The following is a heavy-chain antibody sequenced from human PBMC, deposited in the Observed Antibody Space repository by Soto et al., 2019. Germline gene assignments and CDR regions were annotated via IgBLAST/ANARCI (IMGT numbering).Heavy chain of an antibody. V-gene: IGHV1-18*01. CDR2: ISAYNGNT. CDR1: GYTFSSYF. J-gene: IGHJ4*02. Sequence: QVQLVQSGAEVKKPGASVKVSCKASGYTFSSYFISWVRQAPGQGLEWMGWISAYNGNTNYAQNLQGRVTMTTDTPTSTAYLELRSLISDDTAVYYCARDLTPVDYWGQGPLVTVSS. CDR3: ARDLTPVDY.